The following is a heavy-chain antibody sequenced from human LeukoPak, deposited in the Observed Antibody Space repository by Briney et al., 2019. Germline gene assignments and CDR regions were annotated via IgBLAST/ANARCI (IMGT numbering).Heavy chain of an antibody. J-gene: IGHJ5*02. CDR2: IFPGDSDI. CDR1: GYRFTNYW. D-gene: IGHD2-21*02. Sequence: GESLKISCKGSGYRFTNYWIGWVRQVPGRGLEWVGIIFPGDSDIRYSPSFQGQVTISADRSISTAYLQWSSLKASDTAMYYCARHGLEYGDFRRGWIDPWGQGTLVTVSS. CDR3: ARHGLEYGDFRRGWIDP. V-gene: IGHV5-51*01.